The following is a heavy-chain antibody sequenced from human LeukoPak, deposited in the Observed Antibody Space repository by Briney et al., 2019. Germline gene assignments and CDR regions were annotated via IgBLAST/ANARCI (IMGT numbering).Heavy chain of an antibody. CDR2: IYYSGTT. V-gene: IGHV4-59*01. D-gene: IGHD2-2*01. CDR3: ARAASLDF. CDR1: GGSIGNFY. J-gene: IGHJ4*02. Sequence: SETLSLTCTVSGGSIGNFYWNWIRQSPGKGLEWIGYIYYSGTTNYNPYLKSRVTISLGTSSNQFSLRLDSVTAADTAVYYCARAASLDFWGQGILVTVSS.